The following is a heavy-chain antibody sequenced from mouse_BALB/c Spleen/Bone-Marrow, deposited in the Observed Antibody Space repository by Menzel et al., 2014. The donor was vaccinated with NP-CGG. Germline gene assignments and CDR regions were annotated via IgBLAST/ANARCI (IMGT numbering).Heavy chain of an antibody. Sequence: QVQLQQSGPGLVQPSQSLSITCTVSGFSLTSYGVHWVRQSPGKGLEWLGVIWGGGSTDYNAAFISRLSISKDNSKSQVFFKMNSLQADDTAIYYCARRPDYGYSSYAMDYWGQGTSVTVSS. CDR3: ARRPDYGYSSYAMDY. D-gene: IGHD1-2*01. CDR1: GFSLTSYG. V-gene: IGHV2-4-1*01. CDR2: IWGGGST. J-gene: IGHJ4*01.